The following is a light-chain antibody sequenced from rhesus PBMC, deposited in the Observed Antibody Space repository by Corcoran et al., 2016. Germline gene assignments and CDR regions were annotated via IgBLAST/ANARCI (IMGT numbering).Light chain of an antibody. Sequence: DIQMTQSPSSLSASVGDRVTITCRTSENVNNYLNWYQQKPGKAPKLLIYKASTLQRGVPSRFSGSGSGTDYTFTIRSLQSEDVATYYCQHNYGTPYSFGQGTKVEIK. CDR1: ENVNNY. V-gene: IGKV1-74*01. CDR2: KAS. J-gene: IGKJ2*01. CDR3: QHNYGTPYS.